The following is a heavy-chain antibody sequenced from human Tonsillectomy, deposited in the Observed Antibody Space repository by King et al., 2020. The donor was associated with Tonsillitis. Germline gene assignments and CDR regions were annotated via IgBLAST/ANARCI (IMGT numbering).Heavy chain of an antibody. D-gene: IGHD2/OR15-2a*01. Sequence: VQLQESGPGLVRPSETLSLTCAVSGYSISSGYYWGGIRQPPGEGREWIGSMHHRGSTYQKPSLMSRVTISIEKSKNQVSLKMRSVTAADTAVYYCARDGFSGKNPHWFDPWGQGTLVIVSS. CDR2: MHHRGST. J-gene: IGHJ5*02. CDR3: ARDGFSGKNPHWFDP. V-gene: IGHV4-38-2*02. CDR1: GYSISSGYY.